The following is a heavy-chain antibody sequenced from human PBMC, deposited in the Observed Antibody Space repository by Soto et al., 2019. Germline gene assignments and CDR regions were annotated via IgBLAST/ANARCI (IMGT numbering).Heavy chain of an antibody. J-gene: IGHJ4*02. Sequence: QVQLVQSGAEVKKPGASVKVSCKASGYTFTSYGITWVRQAPGQGLEWMGWISAYNRNTNYAQKHQGRVTMTTETSTSKAYMGLGSLRSDDAAGYYCARNSYGSVGIDYWGQGTLVTVSS. V-gene: IGHV1-18*01. CDR2: ISAYNRNT. CDR3: ARNSYGSVGIDY. D-gene: IGHD5-18*01. CDR1: GYTFTSYG.